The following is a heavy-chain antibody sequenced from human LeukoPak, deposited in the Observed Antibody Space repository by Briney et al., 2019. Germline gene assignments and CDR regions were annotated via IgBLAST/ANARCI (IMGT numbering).Heavy chain of an antibody. V-gene: IGHV3-21*01. D-gene: IGHD3-3*01. CDR3: ARGITIFGVVDTLDY. CDR1: GFTFSSYS. J-gene: IGHJ4*02. CDR2: ISSSSSYI. Sequence: KPGGSLRLSCAASGFTFSSYSMNWVRQAPGKGLEWVSSISSSSSYIYYADSVKGRFTISRDNAKNSLYLQMNSLRAEDTAVYYCARGITIFGVVDTLDYWGQGTLVTVSS.